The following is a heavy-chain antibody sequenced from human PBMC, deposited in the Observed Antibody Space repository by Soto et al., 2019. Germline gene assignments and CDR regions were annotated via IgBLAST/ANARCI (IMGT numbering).Heavy chain of an antibody. V-gene: IGHV4-34*01. J-gene: IGHJ4*02. D-gene: IGHD2-2*01. CDR2: INHSGST. CDR3: ARSPIVVVPAAMLFFDY. CDR1: GGSFSGYY. Sequence: QVQLQQWGAGLLKPSETLSLTCAVYGGSFSGYYWSWIRRPPGKGLEWIGEINHSGSTNYNPSLKIRVTISVDTSKNQFSLKLSSVTAADTAVYYCARSPIVVVPAAMLFFDYWGQGTLVTVSS.